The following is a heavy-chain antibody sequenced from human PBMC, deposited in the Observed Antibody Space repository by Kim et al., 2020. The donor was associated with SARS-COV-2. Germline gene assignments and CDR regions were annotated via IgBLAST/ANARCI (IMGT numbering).Heavy chain of an antibody. D-gene: IGHD3-9*01. V-gene: IGHV3-48*03. CDR2: ISSSGSTI. J-gene: IGHJ5*02. Sequence: GGSLRLSCAASGFTFSSYEMNWVRQAPGKGLEWVSYISSSGSTIYYADSVKGRFTISRDNAKNSLYLQMNSLRAEDTAVYYCARVSTYYDILTGYYHNWFDPWGQGTLVTVSS. CDR3: ARVSTYYDILTGYYHNWFDP. CDR1: GFTFSSYE.